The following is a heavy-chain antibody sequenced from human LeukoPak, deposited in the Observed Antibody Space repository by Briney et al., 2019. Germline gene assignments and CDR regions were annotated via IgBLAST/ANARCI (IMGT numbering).Heavy chain of an antibody. V-gene: IGHV3-33*01. CDR3: ARTRRDGIWDYFDY. D-gene: IGHD5-24*01. J-gene: IGHJ4*02. Sequence: GGSLRLSCAASGFTFSSYGMHWVRQAPGKGLEWVAVIWYDGSIKYSAGSVKGRFTISRDNAKNSQYLQMNSLRAEDTAVYYCARTRRDGIWDYFDYWGQGTLVTVSS. CDR2: IWYDGSIK. CDR1: GFTFSSYG.